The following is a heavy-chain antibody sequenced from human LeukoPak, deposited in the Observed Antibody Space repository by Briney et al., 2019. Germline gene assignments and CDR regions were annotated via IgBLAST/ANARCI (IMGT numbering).Heavy chain of an antibody. V-gene: IGHV2-5*02. CDR3: AHNNYGDWLFDY. Sequence: SGPTLVNPTQTLTLTCTFSGFSLTTSGVGVGWIRQPPGKALEWLTLIYWDGDKRYSPSLKSRLTITKDTSKNQVFLTMANMDPVDTATYYCAHNNYGDWLFDYWGQGTLVTVSS. J-gene: IGHJ4*02. CDR2: IYWDGDK. CDR1: GFSLTTSGVG. D-gene: IGHD4-17*01.